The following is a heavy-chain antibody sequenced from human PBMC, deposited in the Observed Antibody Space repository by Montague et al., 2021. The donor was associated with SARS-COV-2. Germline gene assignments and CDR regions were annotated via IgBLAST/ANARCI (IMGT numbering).Heavy chain of an antibody. J-gene: IGHJ4*02. V-gene: IGHV4-61*02. CDR1: GGSISSGSYY. CDR2: IYTSGTT. D-gene: IGHD3-16*01. Sequence: TLSLTCTVSGGSISSGSYYWSWIRQPAGKGLEWIGRIYTSGTTXYNPSLKSRVTISIDTSKNQFSLTVNSVTAADTAMYYCARDPGLAGYTAGLGYWGQGTLVTVSS. CDR3: ARDPGLAGYTAGLGY.